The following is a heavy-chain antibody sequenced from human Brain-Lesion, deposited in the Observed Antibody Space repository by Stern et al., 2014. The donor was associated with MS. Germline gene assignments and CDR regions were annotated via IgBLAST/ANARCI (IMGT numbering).Heavy chain of an antibody. Sequence: VQLVQPGPEVKKPGSSVQVSCKASGGTFGTYPITWLRQAPGQGLEWMGRISTIFGSPNYAQKFQGRVTITADRSTTTVYMKLSSLKSDDAAVYYCAKDGPALVTNWFDPWGRGTLVTVSS. CDR3: AKDGPALVTNWFDP. V-gene: IGHV1-69*06. CDR2: ISTIFGSP. D-gene: IGHD5-18*01. J-gene: IGHJ5*02. CDR1: GGTFGTYP.